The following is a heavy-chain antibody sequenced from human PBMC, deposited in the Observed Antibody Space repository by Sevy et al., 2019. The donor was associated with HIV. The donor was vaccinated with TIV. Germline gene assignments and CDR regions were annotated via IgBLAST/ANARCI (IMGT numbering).Heavy chain of an antibody. D-gene: IGHD5-12*01. Sequence: SETLSLTCTVFGGSISAYYWSWIRQSPEKGLQYIGYIYYTGSTNYNPSLKSRVTISVDTSKNQFSLRLTSVTAADTAIYYCARAPPVRSGDDALNWFDPWGQGTLVTVS. CDR1: GGSISAYY. V-gene: IGHV4-59*01. CDR3: ARAPPVRSGDDALNWFDP. CDR2: IYYTGST. J-gene: IGHJ5*02.